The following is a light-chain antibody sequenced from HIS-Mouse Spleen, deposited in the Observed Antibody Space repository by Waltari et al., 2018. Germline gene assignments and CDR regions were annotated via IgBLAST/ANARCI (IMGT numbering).Light chain of an antibody. CDR2: EDS. V-gene: IGLV3-10*01. CDR3: YSTDSSGNHRV. Sequence: SYELTQPPSVSVSPGQTARITCSGDALPKKYAYWYQQKSGQAPVLVIYEDSKRPSGIPERFSGSSSGTMATVTICGAQVEDEADYYCYSTDSSGNHRVFGGGTKLTVL. CDR1: ALPKKY. J-gene: IGLJ2*01.